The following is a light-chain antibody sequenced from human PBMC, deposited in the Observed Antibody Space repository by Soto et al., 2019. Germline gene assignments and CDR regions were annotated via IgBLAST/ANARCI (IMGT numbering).Light chain of an antibody. J-gene: IGKJ1*01. V-gene: IGKV3-20*01. CDR1: QGFSSSF. CDR2: GAS. Sequence: EIVLTQSPGTLSLSPGERAALSCRASQGFSSSFLAWYQHRPGQDPRLLIYGASSRATGIPDRFSGSRSGTDFTLTISRLEPEDFAVDYCQQYGHSPTFGPGTTVEIK. CDR3: QQYGHSPT.